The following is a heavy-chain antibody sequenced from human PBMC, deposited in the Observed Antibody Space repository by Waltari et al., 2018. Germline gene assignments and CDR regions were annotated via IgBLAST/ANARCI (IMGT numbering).Heavy chain of an antibody. CDR3: AKDGGTVTNGFDP. Sequence: EVQLLESGGGLVQPGGSLRLSCAASGFTFSSYAMSWVRRAPGKGLEWVSGISGSGGSTYYAESGKGRFTISRDNSKNTRYLQMNSLRAEDTAVYYWAKDGGTVTNGFDPWGQGTLVTVSS. J-gene: IGHJ5*02. V-gene: IGHV3-23*01. CDR2: ISGSGGST. D-gene: IGHD4-17*01. CDR1: GFTFSSYA.